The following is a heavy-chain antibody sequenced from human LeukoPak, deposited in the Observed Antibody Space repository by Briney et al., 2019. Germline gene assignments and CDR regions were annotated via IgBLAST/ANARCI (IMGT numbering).Heavy chain of an antibody. V-gene: IGHV1-8*02. CDR3: ARALEMATIDY. CDR2: INPNSGNT. Sequence: ASVKVSCKASGYTFTCYYMHWVRQAPGQGLEWMGWINPNSGNTGYAQKFQGRVTMTRNTSISTAYMELSSLRSEDTAVYYCARALEMATIDYWGQGTLVTVSS. J-gene: IGHJ4*02. D-gene: IGHD5-24*01. CDR1: GYTFTCYY.